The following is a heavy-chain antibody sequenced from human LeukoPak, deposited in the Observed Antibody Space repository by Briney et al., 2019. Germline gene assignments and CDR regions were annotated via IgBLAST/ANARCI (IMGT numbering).Heavy chain of an antibody. CDR3: ARDRDYGDYNTQDLFVY. J-gene: IGHJ4*02. Sequence: VASVKASCKASGYTFTNYGISWVRQAPGQGLEWMGWISAYNGNTNYAQKFQGRVTMTTDTSTSTAYMELRSLRSDDTAVYYCARDRDYGDYNTQDLFVYWGQGTLVTVSS. CDR2: ISAYNGNT. D-gene: IGHD4-17*01. V-gene: IGHV1-18*01. CDR1: GYTFTNYG.